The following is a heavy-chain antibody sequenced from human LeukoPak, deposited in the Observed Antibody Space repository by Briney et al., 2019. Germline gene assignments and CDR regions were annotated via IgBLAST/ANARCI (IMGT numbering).Heavy chain of an antibody. CDR2: INHSGST. CDR3: ARRGRRWLAFDP. V-gene: IGHV4-34*01. D-gene: IGHD4/OR15-4a*01. Sequence: SETLSLTCAVYGGSFSGYYWSWIRQPPGKGLEWIGEINHSGSTNYNPSLKSRVTISVDTSKNQFSLKLSSVTAAGTAVYYCARRGRRWLAFDPWGQEPLVTVSS. CDR1: GGSFSGYY. J-gene: IGHJ5*02.